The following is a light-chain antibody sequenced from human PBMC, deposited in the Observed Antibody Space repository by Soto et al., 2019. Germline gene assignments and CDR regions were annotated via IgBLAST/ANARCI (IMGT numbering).Light chain of an antibody. CDR2: GAS. CDR3: QQYNNWPPYT. J-gene: IGKJ2*01. Sequence: EIVMTQSPATLSVSPGERATLFCRASQSVSSNLAWYQQKPGQAPRLLIYGASTRATGIPARFSGSWSGTDFTLTISSLQSEDFAVYFCQQYNNWPPYTFGQGTKLEIK. CDR1: QSVSSN. V-gene: IGKV3-15*01.